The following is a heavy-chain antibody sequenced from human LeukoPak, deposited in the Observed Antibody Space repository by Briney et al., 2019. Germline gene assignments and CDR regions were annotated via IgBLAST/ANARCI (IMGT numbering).Heavy chain of an antibody. CDR2: IYDSGTS. J-gene: IGHJ3*02. D-gene: IGHD2-15*01. Sequence: SSETLSLTCTVSGGSVSSGDYFWTWIRQPPGKGLEWIGYIYDSGTSNYSPSLKSRVNMSVDTAKNQFSLKLSSVTAADTAVYYCARGAFGGYCSGGSCYGGAFDIWGQGTMVTVSS. CDR1: GGSVSSGDYF. CDR3: ARGAFGGYCSGGSCYGGAFDI. V-gene: IGHV4-61*08.